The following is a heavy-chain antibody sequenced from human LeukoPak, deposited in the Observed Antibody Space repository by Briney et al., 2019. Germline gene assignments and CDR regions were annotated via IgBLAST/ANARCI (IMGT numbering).Heavy chain of an antibody. CDR2: ISGSGGAI. CDR1: GLIFRSYA. J-gene: IGHJ3*02. CDR3: ARDAEYYYDSGDAFDI. D-gene: IGHD3-22*01. Sequence: PGRSVRLSCAASGLIFRSYAMSWVRQAPGKGLEWVSAISGSGGAIDYADSVKGRFTISRDNSKNTMDLQMNSLRAEDTAVYYCARDAEYYYDSGDAFDIWGQGTMVTVSS. V-gene: IGHV3-23*01.